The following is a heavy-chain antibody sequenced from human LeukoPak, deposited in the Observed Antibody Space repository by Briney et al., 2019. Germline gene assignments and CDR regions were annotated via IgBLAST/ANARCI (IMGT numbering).Heavy chain of an antibody. CDR1: GFTFSDYH. J-gene: IGHJ4*02. V-gene: IGHV3-11*01. CDR2: INPGGNTI. CDR3: AAGRDIVVAGPGGYFDY. Sequence: GASLRLSCAASGFTFSDYHMIWIRQAPGKGLEWVSYINPGGNTIYLADSVNGRFTLSRDSARNSLSLQMNILAAEDPAVYYCAAGRDIVVAGPGGYFDYWGRGTLVTVSS. D-gene: IGHD6-19*01.